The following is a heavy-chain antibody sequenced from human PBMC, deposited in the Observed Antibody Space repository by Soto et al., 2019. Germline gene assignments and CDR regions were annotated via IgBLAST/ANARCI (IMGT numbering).Heavy chain of an antibody. V-gene: IGHV1-2*02. CDR3: ARGRSRGAVSPFDY. CDR1: GYTFTGYY. CDR2: INPNSGGT. J-gene: IGHJ4*02. Sequence: GASVKVSCKXSGYTFTGYYMHWVRQAPGQGLEWMGWINPNSGGTNYAQKFRGRVTMTRDTSISTAYMELSRLRSDDTAVYYCARGRSRGAVSPFDYWGQGTLVTVSS. D-gene: IGHD3-10*01.